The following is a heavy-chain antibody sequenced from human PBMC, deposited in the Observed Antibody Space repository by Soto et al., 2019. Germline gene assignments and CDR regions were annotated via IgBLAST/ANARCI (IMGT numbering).Heavy chain of an antibody. Sequence: ASVKVSCKASGYTFTSYYMHWVRQAPGQGLEWMGIINPSGGSTTYAQKFQGSVTMSRDTSTRTVYMELSSLRSEDTAVYYCARGGEYYYDDSGYYAFDYWGQGTLVTVSS. CDR3: ARGGEYYYDDSGYYAFDY. V-gene: IGHV1-46*01. CDR1: GYTFTSYY. CDR2: INPSGGST. J-gene: IGHJ4*02. D-gene: IGHD3-22*01.